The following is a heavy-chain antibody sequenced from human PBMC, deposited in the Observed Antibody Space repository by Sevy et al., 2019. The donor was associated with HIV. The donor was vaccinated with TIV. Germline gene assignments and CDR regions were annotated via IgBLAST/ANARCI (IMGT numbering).Heavy chain of an antibody. CDR2: VWPLESESET. Sequence: GESLKISCKASGYSFPSYWIAWVRQMPGKGLEWVGIVWPLESESETTSSPSFQGQVTISVGKSVNTAYLQWSSLKASDTAGYYSARGRQWPSDFDFWGQGTLVTVSS. V-gene: IGHV5-51*01. CDR3: ARGRQWPSDFDF. D-gene: IGHD6-19*01. CDR1: GYSFPSYW. J-gene: IGHJ4*02.